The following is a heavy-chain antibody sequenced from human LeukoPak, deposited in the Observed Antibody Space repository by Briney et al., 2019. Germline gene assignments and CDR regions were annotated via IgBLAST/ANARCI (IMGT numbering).Heavy chain of an antibody. CDR1: GYTFTGYY. Sequence: ASVKVSCKASGYTFTGYYIHWVRQAPGQGPEWMGWISPNSGGTNYAQKFQGRVTMTRDTSISTAYMELSSLRSEDTAVYYCARTPAIYGGYEGYYFDYWGQGTLVTVSS. CDR3: ARTPAIYGGYEGYYFDY. D-gene: IGHD5-12*01. CDR2: ISPNSGGT. J-gene: IGHJ4*02. V-gene: IGHV1-2*02.